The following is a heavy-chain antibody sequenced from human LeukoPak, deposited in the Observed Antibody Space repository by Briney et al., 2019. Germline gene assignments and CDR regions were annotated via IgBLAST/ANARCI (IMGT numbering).Heavy chain of an antibody. D-gene: IGHD3-9*01. CDR1: GYTFTSYG. J-gene: IGHJ4*02. CDR3: ARGGMVLTGYYSNFDY. Sequence: SVKVSCKASGYTFTSYGISWVRQAPGQGLEWMGGIIPIFGTANYAQKFQGRVTITADESTSTAYMELSSLRSEDTAVYYCARGGMVLTGYYSNFDYWGQGTLVTVSS. V-gene: IGHV1-69*13. CDR2: IIPIFGTA.